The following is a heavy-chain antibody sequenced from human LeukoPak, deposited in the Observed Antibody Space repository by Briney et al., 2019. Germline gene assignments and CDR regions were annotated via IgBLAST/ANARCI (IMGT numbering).Heavy chain of an antibody. CDR2: ISAYNGNT. V-gene: IGHV1-18*04. J-gene: IGHJ4*02. D-gene: IGHD6-19*01. CDR1: GYTFTGYY. Sequence: ASVKVSCKASGYTFTGYYMHWVRQAPGQGLEWMGWISAYNGNTNYAQKLQGRVTMTTDTSTSTAYMELRSLRSDDTAVYYCARRERGWAVAGSIDFWGQGTLVTVSS. CDR3: ARRERGWAVAGSIDF.